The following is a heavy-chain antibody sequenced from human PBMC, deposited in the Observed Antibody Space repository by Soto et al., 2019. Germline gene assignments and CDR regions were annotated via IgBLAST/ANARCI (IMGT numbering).Heavy chain of an antibody. V-gene: IGHV1-46*01. Sequence: QVQLVQSGAEVKKPGASVKLSCKASGYTFTNYYIHWVRQAPGQGLEWMAIINPNGGSTNYAQKFQGRVTLTRDTSTSTVDMDLSSLKSEDTAVYYCARGLAAGDYWGQGTLVTVSS. CDR2: INPNGGST. D-gene: IGHD6-13*01. CDR1: GYTFTNYY. J-gene: IGHJ4*02. CDR3: ARGLAAGDY.